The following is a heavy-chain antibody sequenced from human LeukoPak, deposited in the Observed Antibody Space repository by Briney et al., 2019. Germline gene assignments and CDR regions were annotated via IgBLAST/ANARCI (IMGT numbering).Heavy chain of an antibody. CDR1: GFTFSTYW. D-gene: IGHD5-18*01. J-gene: IGHJ4*02. Sequence: GGSLRLSCAASGFTFSTYWMNWVRQAHGKGLEWVANIKQDGSEKYYVDSVKGRFTISRDNAKNSLYLQMNSLRADDTAVYYCARDASGSSYGDYWGQGTLVTVSS. CDR3: ARDASGSSYGDY. V-gene: IGHV3-7*01. CDR2: IKQDGSEK.